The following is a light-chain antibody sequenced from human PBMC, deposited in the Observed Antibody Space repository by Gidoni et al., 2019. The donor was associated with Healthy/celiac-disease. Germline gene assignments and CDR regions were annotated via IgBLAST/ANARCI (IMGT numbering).Light chain of an antibody. V-gene: IGKV3-15*01. CDR2: GAS. Sequence: MTQSPATLSVSTGERATLTCRASQSVSSYLAWYQQKPGQAPKLLIYGASTRASGIPSRFSGSGSGTDFTLTISSLQSEDSATYYCQQYNNLPWTFGEGTKVEIK. CDR3: QQYNNLPWT. J-gene: IGKJ1*01. CDR1: QSVSSY.